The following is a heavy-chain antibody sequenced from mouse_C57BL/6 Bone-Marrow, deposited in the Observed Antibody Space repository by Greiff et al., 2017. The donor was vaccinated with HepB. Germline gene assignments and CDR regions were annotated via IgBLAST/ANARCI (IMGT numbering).Heavy chain of an antibody. CDR3: AREDTTVVATSYWYFDV. Sequence: QVQLQQSGPELVKPGASVKLSCKASGYTFTSYDINWVKQRPGQGLEWIGWIYPRDGSTKYNEKFKGKATLTVDTSSSTAYMELHSLTSEDSAVYFCAREDTTVVATSYWYFDVWGTGTTVTVSS. D-gene: IGHD1-1*01. CDR1: GYTFTSYD. V-gene: IGHV1-85*01. J-gene: IGHJ1*03. CDR2: IYPRDGST.